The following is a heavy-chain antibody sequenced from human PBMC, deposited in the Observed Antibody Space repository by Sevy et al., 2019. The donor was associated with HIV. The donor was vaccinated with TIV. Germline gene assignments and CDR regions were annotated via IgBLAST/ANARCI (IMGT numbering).Heavy chain of an antibody. D-gene: IGHD6-19*01. J-gene: IGHJ4*02. CDR2: ISYDGSNK. Sequence: GGSLRLSCAASGLTFSSYGMHWVRQAPGKGLEWVALISYDGSNKYYADSVKGRFTISRDNSKNTLYLQMNSLRAEDTAVYYCAKDRGRRIAVAGTRVRSDYWGQGTLVTVSS. CDR3: AKDRGRRIAVAGTRVRSDY. CDR1: GLTFSSYG. V-gene: IGHV3-30*18.